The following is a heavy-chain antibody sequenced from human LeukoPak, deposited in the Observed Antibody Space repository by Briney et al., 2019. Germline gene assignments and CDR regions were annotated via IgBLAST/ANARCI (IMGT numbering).Heavy chain of an antibody. CDR2: IIPIFGTA. V-gene: IGHV1-69*01. Sequence: SVKVSCKASGGTFSSYAISWVRQAPGQGLEWMGGIIPIFGTANYAQKFQGRVTITADESTSTAYMELSSLRSEDTAVYYCSGGLGELSLPDAFDIWGQGTMVTVSS. CDR1: GGTFSSYA. J-gene: IGHJ3*02. D-gene: IGHD3-16*02. CDR3: SGGLGELSLPDAFDI.